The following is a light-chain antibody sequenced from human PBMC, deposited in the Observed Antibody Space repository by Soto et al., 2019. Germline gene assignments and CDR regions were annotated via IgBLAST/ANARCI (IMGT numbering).Light chain of an antibody. V-gene: IGKV1-5*03. CDR3: QQYSTDST. CDR2: RAS. CDR1: QKINTW. J-gene: IGKJ1*01. Sequence: IQMTQSPSTLSASVGDRVTITFRASQKINTWLAWYQQKPGKAPRLLIYRASSLENGVPSRFGGRGSGTQFIFTISSLQPDDSATYYCQQYSTDSTFGQGTKVEI.